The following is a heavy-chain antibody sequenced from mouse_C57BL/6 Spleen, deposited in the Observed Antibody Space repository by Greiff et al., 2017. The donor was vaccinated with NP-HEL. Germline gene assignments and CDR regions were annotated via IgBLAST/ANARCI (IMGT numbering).Heavy chain of an antibody. CDR2: IYPSDSET. CDR3: ARGDYYGSRVYAMDY. D-gene: IGHD1-1*01. J-gene: IGHJ4*01. CDR1: GYTFTSYW. Sequence: QVQLQQPGAELVRPGSSVKLSCKASGYTFTSYWMDWVKQRPGQGLEWIGNIYPSDSETHYNQKFKDKATLTVDKSSSTAYMQLSSLTSEDSAVYYCARGDYYGSRVYAMDYWGQGTSVTVSS. V-gene: IGHV1-61*01.